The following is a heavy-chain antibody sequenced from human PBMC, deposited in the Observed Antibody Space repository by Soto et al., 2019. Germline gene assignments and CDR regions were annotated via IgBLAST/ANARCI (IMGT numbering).Heavy chain of an antibody. Sequence: ASVTVSCKASGYTFTSYYMHWVRQAPGQGLEWMGIINPSGGSTSYAQKFQGRVTMTRDTSTSTVYMELSSLRSEDTAVYYCARRGIETGYYYYGMDVWGQGTTVTVSS. CDR2: INPSGGST. J-gene: IGHJ6*02. V-gene: IGHV1-46*01. CDR3: ARRGIETGYYYYGMDV. CDR1: GYTFTSYY.